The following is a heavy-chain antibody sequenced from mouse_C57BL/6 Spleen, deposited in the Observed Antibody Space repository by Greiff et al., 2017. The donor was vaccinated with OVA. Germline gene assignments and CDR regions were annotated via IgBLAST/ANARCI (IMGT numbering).Heavy chain of an antibody. CDR2: IHPSDSDT. V-gene: IGHV1-74*01. D-gene: IGHD4-1*02. J-gene: IGHJ3*01. CDR1: GYTFTRYW. CDR3: AIGTTGTEGLAY. Sequence: QVQLQQPGAELVKPGASVKVSCKASGYTFTRYWMHWVKQRPGQGLEWIGRIHPSDSDTNYNQKFKGKATLTVDKSSSTAYMQLSSLTSEDSAVYYCAIGTTGTEGLAYWGQGTLVTVSA.